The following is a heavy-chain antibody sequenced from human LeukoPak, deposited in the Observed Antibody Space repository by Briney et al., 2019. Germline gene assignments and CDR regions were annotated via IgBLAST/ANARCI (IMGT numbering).Heavy chain of an antibody. D-gene: IGHD4-17*01. Sequence: SETLSLTCTVSGGSISSGSYYWSWIRQPAGKGLEWIGRIYTSGSTNYNPSLKSRVTISIDTSKNQFSQKVSSVTAADTAVYYCAREYYGDYVGYYYYYMDVWGKGTTVTISS. J-gene: IGHJ6*03. V-gene: IGHV4-61*02. CDR2: IYTSGST. CDR3: AREYYGDYVGYYYYYMDV. CDR1: GGSISSGSYY.